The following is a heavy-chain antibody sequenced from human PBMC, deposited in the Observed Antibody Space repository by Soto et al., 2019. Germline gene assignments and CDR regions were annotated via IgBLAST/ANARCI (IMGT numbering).Heavy chain of an antibody. V-gene: IGHV3-30*03. J-gene: IGHJ5*01. CDR1: GLTFSSCA. CDR2: ISYDGYNK. CDR3: AREQEALDS. Sequence: QVQLVESGGGVVQPGRSLRLYCAASGLTFSSCAMHWVRQAPGKGLEWVAVISYDGYNKYYADSVKGRFTISRDNSKNTLYLLMNSLRAEDTAAYYCAREQEALDSWGQGTLITVSS.